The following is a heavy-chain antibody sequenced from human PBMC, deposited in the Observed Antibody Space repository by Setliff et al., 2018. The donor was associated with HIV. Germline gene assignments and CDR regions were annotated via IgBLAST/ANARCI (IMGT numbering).Heavy chain of an antibody. V-gene: IGHV1-18*01. CDR2: ISASNGDT. J-gene: IGHJ5*02. CDR1: GYIFTSYL. D-gene: IGHD6-19*01. CDR3: ARMGSGWFIGLDP. Sequence: GASVKVSCKASGYIFTSYLISWVRQAPGHGLEWMGWISASNGDTNYAQKFQGRVTMTTDTSTTTAYMGLKSLRSDDTAVYYCARMGSGWFIGLDPWGQGSLVTVSS.